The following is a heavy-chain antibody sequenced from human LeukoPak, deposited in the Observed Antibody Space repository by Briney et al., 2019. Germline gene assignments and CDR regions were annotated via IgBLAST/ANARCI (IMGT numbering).Heavy chain of an antibody. J-gene: IGHJ5*02. Sequence: SETLSLTCAVYGGSFSGYYWSWIRQPPGKGLEWIGEINHSGSTNYNPSLKSRVTISVDTSKNQFSLKLSSVTAADTAVYYCARQTEYYDSSGYSNWFDPWGQGTLVTVSS. CDR3: ARQTEYYDSSGYSNWFDP. D-gene: IGHD3-22*01. CDR2: INHSGST. CDR1: GGSFSGYY. V-gene: IGHV4-34*01.